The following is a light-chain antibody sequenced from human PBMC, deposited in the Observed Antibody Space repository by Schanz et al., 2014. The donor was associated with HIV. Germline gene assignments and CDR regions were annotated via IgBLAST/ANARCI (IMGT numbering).Light chain of an antibody. CDR3: QQRSNWPPWT. J-gene: IGKJ1*01. Sequence: EIVLTQSPATLSVSPGERATLSCRAGQSVNNYLAWYQQKPGQTPRLLIYDASSRATGIPDRFSGSGSGTDFTLTISRLEPEDFAVYYCQQRSNWPPWTFGQGTKVEIK. CDR2: DAS. CDR1: QSVNNY. V-gene: IGKV3-11*01.